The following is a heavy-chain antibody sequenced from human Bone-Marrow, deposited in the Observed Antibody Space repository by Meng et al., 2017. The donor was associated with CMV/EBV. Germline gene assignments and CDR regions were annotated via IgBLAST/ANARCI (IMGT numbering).Heavy chain of an antibody. D-gene: IGHD3-3*01. J-gene: IGHJ5*02. CDR2: IYYSGST. CDR3: ERATPNYDFWSGLGNWFDP. Sequence: SETLSLTCTVSGGSISSYYWSWIRQPPGKGLEWIGYIYYSGSTNYNPSLKSRVTISVDTSKNQFALKLSSVTAADTAVYYCERATPNYDFWSGLGNWFDPWGQGTLVTVSS. V-gene: IGHV4-59*01. CDR1: GGSISSYY.